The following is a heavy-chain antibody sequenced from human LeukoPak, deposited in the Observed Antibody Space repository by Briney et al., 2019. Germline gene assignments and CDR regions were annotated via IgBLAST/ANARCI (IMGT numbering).Heavy chain of an antibody. V-gene: IGHV3-48*03. D-gene: IGHD6-19*01. CDR2: ISSGSTI. CDR1: GFTFSSYE. CDR3: ARESIAVAGAPFGY. J-gene: IGHJ4*02. Sequence: PGGSLRLSCAASGFTFSSYEMNWVRQAPGKGLEWVSYISSGSTIYDADSVKGRFTISRDNAKNSLYLQMNSLRAEDTAVYYCARESIAVAGAPFGYWGQGTLVTVSS.